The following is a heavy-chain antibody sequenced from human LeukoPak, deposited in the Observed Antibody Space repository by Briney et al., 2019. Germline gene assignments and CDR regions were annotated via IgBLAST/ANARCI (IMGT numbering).Heavy chain of an antibody. Sequence: GGSLRLSCAASGFTFSSYWMSWVRQAPGKGLEWVANIKQDGSEKYYVDSVKGRFTISRDNAKNSLYLQMNGLRAEDTAVYYCARDGPPRNIVLMVYASPYYYYMDVWGKGTTVTVSS. CDR2: IKQDGSEK. J-gene: IGHJ6*03. D-gene: IGHD2-8*01. CDR1: GFTFSSYW. CDR3: ARDGPPRNIVLMVYASPYYYYMDV. V-gene: IGHV3-7*01.